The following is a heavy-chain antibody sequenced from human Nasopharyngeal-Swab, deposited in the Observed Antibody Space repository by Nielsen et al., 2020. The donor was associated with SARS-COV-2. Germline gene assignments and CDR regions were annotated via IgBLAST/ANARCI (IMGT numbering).Heavy chain of an antibody. D-gene: IGHD3-9*01. CDR2: IKQDGSEK. CDR1: GFTFSSYW. J-gene: IGHJ6*02. Sequence: GESLKISCAASGFTFSSYWMTWVRQAPGKGLEWVANIKQDGSEKYYVESVKGRLTISRDNAKNSLYLQMNSLRAEDTAVYYCARDQYYDILTGYDYYCGMDVWGQGTTVTVSS. CDR3: ARDQYYDILTGYDYYCGMDV. V-gene: IGHV3-7*01.